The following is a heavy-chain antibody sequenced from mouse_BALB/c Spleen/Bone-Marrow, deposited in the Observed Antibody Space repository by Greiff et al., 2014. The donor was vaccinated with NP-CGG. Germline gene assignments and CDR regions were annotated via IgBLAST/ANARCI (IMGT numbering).Heavy chain of an antibody. CDR2: ISGGGSYT. D-gene: IGHD2-4*01. CDR1: GFTFSSYG. Sequence: EVMLVESGGNLVKSGGSLKLSCAASGFTFSSYGMSWARQTPEKRLEWVATISGGGSYTFYPDSVKGRFTISRDNAKNNLYLQLSSLRSEDTALYYCARHAYYDQTEVSFVYWGQGTLVTVSA. V-gene: IGHV5-9-2*01. CDR3: ARHAYYDQTEVSFVY. J-gene: IGHJ3*01.